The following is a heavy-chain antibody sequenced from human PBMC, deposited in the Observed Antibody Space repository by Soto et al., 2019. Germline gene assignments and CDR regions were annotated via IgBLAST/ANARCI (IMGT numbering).Heavy chain of an antibody. CDR2: IYYSGST. J-gene: IGHJ3*02. CDR3: ARHNDYSNYVGAFDI. Sequence: QLQLQESGPGLVKPSETLSLTCTVSGGSISSSSYYWGWIRQPPGKGLEWIGSIYYSGSTYYNPSLKSRVTISVDTSKNQFSLKLSSVTAADTAVYYCARHNDYSNYVGAFDIWGQGTMVTVSS. V-gene: IGHV4-39*01. D-gene: IGHD4-4*01. CDR1: GGSISSSSYY.